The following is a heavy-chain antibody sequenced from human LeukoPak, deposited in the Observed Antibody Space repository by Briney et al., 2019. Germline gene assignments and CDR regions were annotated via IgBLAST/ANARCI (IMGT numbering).Heavy chain of an antibody. CDR3: ARGTVTMVGY. CDR1: GFTVSSNY. J-gene: IGHJ4*02. CDR2: IYSGGST. Sequence: GGSLRLSCAASGFTVSSNYMSWVRQAPGRGLEWVSVIYSGGSTYYADSVKGRFTISRDNSKNTLFLQMNSLRAGDTAVYYCARGTVTMVGYWGQGTLVTVSS. D-gene: IGHD3-10*01. V-gene: IGHV3-66*01.